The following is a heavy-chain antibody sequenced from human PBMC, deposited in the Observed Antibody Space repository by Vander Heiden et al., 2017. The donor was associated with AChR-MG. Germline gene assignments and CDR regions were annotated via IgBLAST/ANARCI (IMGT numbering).Heavy chain of an antibody. CDR1: GGSFSGYY. Sequence: QVQLQQWGAGLLKPSETLSLTCAVYGGSFSGYYWSWIRQPPGKGLEWIGEINHSGSTNYNPSLKSRVTISVDTSKNQFSLKLSSVTAADTAVYYCARGPITIFGVVIIRRGAFDIWGQGTMVTVSS. V-gene: IGHV4-34*01. CDR3: ARGPITIFGVVIIRRGAFDI. J-gene: IGHJ3*02. CDR2: INHSGST. D-gene: IGHD3-3*01.